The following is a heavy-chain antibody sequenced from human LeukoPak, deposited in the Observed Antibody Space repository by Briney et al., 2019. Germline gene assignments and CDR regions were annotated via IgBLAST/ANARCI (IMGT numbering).Heavy chain of an antibody. CDR3: ARGDSSSWSPYYYYYYGMDV. CDR2: IYYSGST. V-gene: IGHV4-59*01. J-gene: IGHJ6*02. Sequence: SETLSLTCTVSGGSISSYYWSWIRQPPGKGLEWIGYIYYSGSTNYNPSLKSRVTISVDTSKNQFSLKLSPVTAADTAVYYCARGDSSSWSPYYYYYYGMDVWGQGTTVTVSS. CDR1: GGSISSYY. D-gene: IGHD6-13*01.